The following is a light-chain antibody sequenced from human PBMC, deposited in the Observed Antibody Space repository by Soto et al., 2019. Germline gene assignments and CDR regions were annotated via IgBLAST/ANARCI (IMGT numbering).Light chain of an antibody. V-gene: IGKV3-15*01. CDR1: QSISDN. CDR2: GAS. CDR3: QQYTSWPPLT. Sequence: DIVRTQSPAILSVSLGERATLSCLASQSISDNLAWYQQRSGQAPRLLIYGASTKATGVRARFSGSGSGTEFSLNISTRKSDDFAIYYCQQYTSWPPLTFGGGTKVE. J-gene: IGKJ4*02.